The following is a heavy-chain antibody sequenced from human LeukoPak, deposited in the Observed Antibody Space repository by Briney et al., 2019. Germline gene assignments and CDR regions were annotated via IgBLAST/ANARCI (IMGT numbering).Heavy chain of an antibody. J-gene: IGHJ6*02. CDR3: AKVCVPAAGTSLPYGMDV. Sequence: GGSLRLSCAAYGFTFSSYAMSWVRQAPGKGLGWVSAISGSGGSTYYVDSVKGRFTIHRDNSKTTMNLQMNSQRAEDTAVYYCAKVCVPAAGTSLPYGMDVWGQGTTVTVSS. D-gene: IGHD6-13*01. V-gene: IGHV3-23*01. CDR1: GFTFSSYA. CDR2: ISGSGGST.